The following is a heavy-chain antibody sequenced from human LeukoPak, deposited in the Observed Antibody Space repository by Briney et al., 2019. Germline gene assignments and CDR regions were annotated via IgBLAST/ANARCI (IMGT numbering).Heavy chain of an antibody. CDR2: INGGGGST. CDR3: AKDRGGYRYYYGMDV. V-gene: IGHV3-23*01. J-gene: IGHJ6*02. Sequence: GGSLRLSCAASEFTFSSFAMNWVRQAPGKGLEWVSAINGGGGSTSYADSVKGRFTISRDNSKNTLYLQMNSLRAEDTAVYYCAKDRGGYRYYYGMDVWGQGTTVTVSS. D-gene: IGHD5-12*01. CDR1: EFTFSSFA.